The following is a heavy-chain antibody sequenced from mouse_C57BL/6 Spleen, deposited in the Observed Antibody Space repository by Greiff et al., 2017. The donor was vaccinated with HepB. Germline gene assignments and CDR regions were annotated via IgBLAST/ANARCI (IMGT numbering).Heavy chain of an antibody. CDR2: INPGSGGT. CDR1: GYAFTNYL. J-gene: IGHJ3*01. D-gene: IGHD2-4*01. CDR3: ARGNIYYDYDWFAY. Sequence: LQESGAELVRPGTSVKVSCKASGYAFTNYLIEWVKQRPGQGLEWIGVINPGSGGTNYNEKFKGKATLTADKSSSTAYMQLSSLTSEDSAVYFCARGNIYYDYDWFAYWGQGTLVTVSA. V-gene: IGHV1-54*01.